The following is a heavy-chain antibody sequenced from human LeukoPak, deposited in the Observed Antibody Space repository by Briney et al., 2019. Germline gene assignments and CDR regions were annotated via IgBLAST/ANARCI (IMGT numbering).Heavy chain of an antibody. V-gene: IGHV3-53*01. CDR3: ARGRSYDLFDP. CDR1: GFIVSSNY. D-gene: IGHD1-26*01. CDR2: IYSSGST. J-gene: IGHJ5*02. Sequence: GGSLRLSCAASGFIVSSNYMNWVRQAPGKGLEWVSVIYSSGSTYYADSVKGRFTISRDNSKNTLYLQMNSLRVEVTAVYYCARGRSYDLFDPWGQGTPVTVSS.